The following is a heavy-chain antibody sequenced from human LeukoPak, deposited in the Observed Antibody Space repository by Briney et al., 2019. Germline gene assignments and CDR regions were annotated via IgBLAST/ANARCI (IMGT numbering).Heavy chain of an antibody. Sequence: GRSLRLSCAASGFTFSSYWMRWVRQAPGKGLVWVSRINSDGSSTSYADSVKGRFTISRDNAKNTLYLQMNSLRAEDTAVYYCARGASSGWYVGPFWGQGTLVTVSS. CDR3: ARGASSGWYVGPF. CDR1: GFTFSSYW. CDR2: INSDGSST. V-gene: IGHV3-74*01. J-gene: IGHJ4*02. D-gene: IGHD6-19*01.